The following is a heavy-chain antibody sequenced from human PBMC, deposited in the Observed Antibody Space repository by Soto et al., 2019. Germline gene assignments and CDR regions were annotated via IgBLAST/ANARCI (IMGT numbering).Heavy chain of an antibody. CDR3: ARRCELDGYNSPPGFDY. CDR1: GGSFSGYY. Sequence: SETLSLTCAVYGGSFSGYYLSWIRQPPGKGLEWIGEINHSGSTNYNPSLKSRVTISVDTSKNQFSLKLSSVTAADTAVYYCARRCELDGYNSPPGFDYWGQGTLVTVSS. D-gene: IGHD5-12*01. V-gene: IGHV4-34*01. J-gene: IGHJ4*02. CDR2: INHSGST.